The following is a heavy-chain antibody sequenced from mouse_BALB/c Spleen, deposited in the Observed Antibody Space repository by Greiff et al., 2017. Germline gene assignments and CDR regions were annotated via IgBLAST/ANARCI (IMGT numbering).Heavy chain of an antibody. Sequence: EVKVVESGGGLVQPGGSLKLSCAASGFTFSSYTMSWVRQTPEKRLEWVAYISNGGGSTYYPDTVKGRFTISRDNAKNTLYLQMSSLKSEDTAMYYCARHEVGRLRAMDYWGQGTSVTVSS. V-gene: IGHV5-12-2*01. D-gene: IGHD1-2*01. CDR2: ISNGGGST. CDR3: ARHEVGRLRAMDY. J-gene: IGHJ4*01. CDR1: GFTFSSYT.